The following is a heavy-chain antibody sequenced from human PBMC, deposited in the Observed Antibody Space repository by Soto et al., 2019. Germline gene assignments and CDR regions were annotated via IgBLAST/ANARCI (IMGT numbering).Heavy chain of an antibody. CDR1: GYTFTSYG. J-gene: IGHJ4*02. CDR2: ISAYNGNT. V-gene: IGHV1-18*01. Sequence: QVQLVQSGAEVKKPGASVKVSCKASGYTFTSYGISWVRQAPGQGLEWMGWISAYNGNTNYAQKLQGRVTMTTDKYMSTAYMELRSLKSDDTAVYYCARVKGSYYSGDFDYWGQGTLVTVSS. CDR3: ARVKGSYYSGDFDY. D-gene: IGHD3-10*01.